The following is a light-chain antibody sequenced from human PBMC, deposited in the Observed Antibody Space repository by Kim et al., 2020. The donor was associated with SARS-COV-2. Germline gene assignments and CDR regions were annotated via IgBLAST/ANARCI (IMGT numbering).Light chain of an antibody. J-gene: IGLJ3*02. CDR2: NND. CDR3: AAWDDSLKSSV. V-gene: IGLV1-44*01. CDR1: SSNIGSNV. Sequence: GQRVTISCSGSSSNIGSNVVNWYQQLPGTAPKLLMYNNDYRPSGGPDRFSGSKAGTSASLAISGLQSEDEADYYCAAWDDSLKSSVFGGGTQLTVL.